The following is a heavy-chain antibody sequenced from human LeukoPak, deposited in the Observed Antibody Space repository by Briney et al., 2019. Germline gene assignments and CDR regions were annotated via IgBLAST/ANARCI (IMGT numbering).Heavy chain of an antibody. CDR1: GYTFIDYY. V-gene: IGHV1-2*02. D-gene: IGHD3-10*01. J-gene: IGHJ4*02. CDR2: INPNSGAT. CDR3: ARVDRVTMIRGVLRPVPDFDY. Sequence: ASVKVSCKASGYTFIDYYIHWVRQAPGQGLEWMGWINPNSGATNYAQKFQGRVTMTRDTSISTAYMDLSRLRSDDTAVYYCARVDRVTMIRGVLRPVPDFDYWGQGTLVTVSS.